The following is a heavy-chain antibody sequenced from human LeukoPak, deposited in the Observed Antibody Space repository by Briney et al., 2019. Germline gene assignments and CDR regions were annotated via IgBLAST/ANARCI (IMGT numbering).Heavy chain of an antibody. Sequence: SETLSLTCTVSGGSISSSSYYWGWIRQPPGKGLEWIGSIYYSGSTNYNPSLKSRVTMSVDTSKNQFSLKLSSVTAADTAVYYCAREPYCSGGSCSFDYWGQGTLVTVSS. V-gene: IGHV4-39*07. J-gene: IGHJ4*02. CDR3: AREPYCSGGSCSFDY. D-gene: IGHD2-15*01. CDR2: IYYSGST. CDR1: GGSISSSSYY.